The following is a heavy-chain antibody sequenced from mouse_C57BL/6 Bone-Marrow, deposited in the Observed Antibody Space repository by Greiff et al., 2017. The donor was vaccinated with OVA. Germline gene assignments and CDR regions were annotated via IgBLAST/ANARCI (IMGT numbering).Heavy chain of an antibody. Sequence: QVQLKQSGAELVRPGASVTLSCKASGYTFTDYEMHWVKQTPVHGLEWIGALDPETGGTAYNQKFKGKAILTADKSSSTAYMELRSLTSEDSAVYYCTRDDYWGQGTTLTVSS. CDR1: GYTFTDYE. J-gene: IGHJ2*01. V-gene: IGHV1-15*01. CDR3: TRDDY. CDR2: LDPETGGT.